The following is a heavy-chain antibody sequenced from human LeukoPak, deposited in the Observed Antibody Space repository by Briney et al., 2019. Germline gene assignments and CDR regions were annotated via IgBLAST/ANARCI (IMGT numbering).Heavy chain of an antibody. CDR3: ARMYYDILTGYLSPDY. V-gene: IGHV1-18*01. J-gene: IGHJ4*02. CDR2: ISAYNGNT. Sequence: ASVKVSCKASGYTFTSYGISWVRQAPGQGLEWMGWISAYNGNTNYAQKLQGRVTMTTDTSTSTAYMELRSLRSDDTAVYYCARMYYDILTGYLSPDYWGQGTLVTVSS. D-gene: IGHD3-9*01. CDR1: GYTFTSYG.